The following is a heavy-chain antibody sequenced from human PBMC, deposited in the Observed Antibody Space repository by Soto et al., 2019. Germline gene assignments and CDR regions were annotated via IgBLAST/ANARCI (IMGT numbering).Heavy chain of an antibody. V-gene: IGHV3-23*01. D-gene: IGHD6-19*01. CDR3: AKDKGIAVAGTGYYFDY. J-gene: IGHJ4*02. CDR2: ISGSGGST. Sequence: GGSLRLSCAASGFTFSSYAMSWVRQAPGKGLEWVSAISGSGGSTYYADSVKGRFTISRDNSKNTLYLQMNSLRAEDTAVYYCAKDKGIAVAGTGYYFDYWGQGTLVTVSS. CDR1: GFTFSSYA.